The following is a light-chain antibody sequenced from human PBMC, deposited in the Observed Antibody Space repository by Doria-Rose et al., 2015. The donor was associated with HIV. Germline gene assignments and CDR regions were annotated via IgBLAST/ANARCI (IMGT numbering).Light chain of an antibody. Sequence: DIRVTQSPESLGMSLGERATLNCKSNQSLLYTSKNYLAWYQQKPGQPPTLLIYWASTRQSGVPARFSGSGSETDFTLTISSLEAEDVAVYYCQQYYDTPSFGPGTTVDIK. CDR2: WAS. CDR3: QQYYDTPS. CDR1: QSLLYTSKNY. V-gene: IGKV4-1*01. J-gene: IGKJ3*01.